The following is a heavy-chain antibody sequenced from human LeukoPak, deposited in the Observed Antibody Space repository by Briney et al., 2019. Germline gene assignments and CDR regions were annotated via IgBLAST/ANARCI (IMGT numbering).Heavy chain of an antibody. CDR2: MNPNSGNT. CDR1: GYTFTSYD. Sequence: ASVKVSCRASGYTFTSYDINWVRQATGQGLEWMGWMNPNSGNTGYAQKFQGRVTMTRNTSISTAYMELSSLRSEDTAVYYCAINRVFSFGFDPWGQGTLVTVSS. V-gene: IGHV1-8*01. J-gene: IGHJ5*02. D-gene: IGHD1-14*01. CDR3: AINRVFSFGFDP.